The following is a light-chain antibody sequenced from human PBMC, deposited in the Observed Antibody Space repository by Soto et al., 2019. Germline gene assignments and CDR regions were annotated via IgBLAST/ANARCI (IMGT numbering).Light chain of an antibody. CDR2: DVA. CDR1: XXDVGGSKF. CDR3: VSFTSSTTYG. J-gene: IGLJ1*01. V-gene: IGLV2-14*03. Sequence: QSALTXPASXXXXXGQSITISCTGTXXDVGGSKFVSSYQQHPGKPPKLIIYDVATRPSGVSNRFSGSKSGSTASLIISRLQTEDEADYYCVSFTSSTTYGFGSGTKLTVL.